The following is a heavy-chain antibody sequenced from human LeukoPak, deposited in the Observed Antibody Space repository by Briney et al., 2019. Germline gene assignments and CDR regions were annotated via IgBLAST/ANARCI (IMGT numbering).Heavy chain of an antibody. J-gene: IGHJ6*03. V-gene: IGHV5-51*01. Sequence: GESLKISCKGSGYSFTSYWIGWVRQMPGKGLEWMGIIYPGDSDTRYSPSFQGQVTISADKSISTAYLQWSSLKASDTAMYYCARLIFDSSSAPPDDRYYMDVWGKGTTVTVSS. CDR2: IYPGDSDT. CDR1: GYSFTSYW. D-gene: IGHD6-6*01. CDR3: ARLIFDSSSAPPDDRYYMDV.